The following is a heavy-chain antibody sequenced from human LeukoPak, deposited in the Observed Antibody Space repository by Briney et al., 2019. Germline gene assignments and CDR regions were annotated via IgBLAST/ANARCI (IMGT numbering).Heavy chain of an antibody. J-gene: IGHJ3*02. D-gene: IGHD7-27*01. Sequence: AASVKVSCMASGGTFSNYAISWVRQAPGQGLDWMGRIIPILGVANYAQKLQGRVSITADKATGTAYMELSSLRSEDTAVYFCARAPGNDAFDIWGQGTMVTVSS. CDR3: ARAPGNDAFDI. CDR1: GGTFSNYA. V-gene: IGHV1-69*04. CDR2: IIPILGVA.